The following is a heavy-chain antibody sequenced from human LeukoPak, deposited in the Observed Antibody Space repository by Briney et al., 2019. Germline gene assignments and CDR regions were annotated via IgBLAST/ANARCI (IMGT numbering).Heavy chain of an antibody. CDR1: GYTLTELS. Sequence: GASVKVSCKVSGYTLTELSMHWVRQAPGKGLEWMGGFDPEDGETIYAQKFQGRVTVTEDTSTDTAYMELSSLRSEDTAVYYCATAPYDFWSGSMHYWGQGTLVTVSS. V-gene: IGHV1-24*01. CDR2: FDPEDGET. J-gene: IGHJ4*02. CDR3: ATAPYDFWSGSMHY. D-gene: IGHD3-3*01.